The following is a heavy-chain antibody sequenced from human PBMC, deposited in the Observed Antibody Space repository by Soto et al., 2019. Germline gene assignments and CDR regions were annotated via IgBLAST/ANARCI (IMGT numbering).Heavy chain of an antibody. V-gene: IGHV2-5*02. CDR1: GFSLSTSGVG. J-gene: IGHJ5*02. CDR2: IYWDDDK. CDR3: AHRPGGVAVAVPASLNWFDP. Sequence: QITLKESGPTLVKPTQTLTLTCTFSGFSLSTSGVGVGWIRQPPGKALEWLALIYWDDDKRYSPSLKSRLTITKDTSKNQVVLTMTNMDPVDTATYYCAHRPGGVAVAVPASLNWFDPWGQGTLVTVSS. D-gene: IGHD2-2*01.